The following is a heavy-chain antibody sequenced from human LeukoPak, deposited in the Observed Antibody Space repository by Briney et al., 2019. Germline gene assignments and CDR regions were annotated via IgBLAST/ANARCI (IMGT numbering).Heavy chain of an antibody. D-gene: IGHD2-2*01. V-gene: IGHV5-51*01. Sequence: GESLKISCKSSGYSFTSYWIGWVRQMPGKGLEWMGIIYPGDSDTRYSPSFQGQVTISADKSISTAYLQWSSLKASDTAMYYCARSECGTSCYRNWFDPWGQGTLVTVSS. CDR2: IYPGDSDT. CDR1: GYSFTSYW. J-gene: IGHJ5*02. CDR3: ARSECGTSCYRNWFDP.